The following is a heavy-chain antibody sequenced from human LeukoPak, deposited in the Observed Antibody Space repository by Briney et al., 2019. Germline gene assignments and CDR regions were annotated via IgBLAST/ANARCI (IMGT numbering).Heavy chain of an antibody. CDR2: IYYSGST. CDR1: GGSISGYY. V-gene: IGHV4-59*01. J-gene: IGHJ4*02. CDR3: ARVAYCGGDCYSFDY. Sequence: SETLSLTCTVSGGSISGYYWSWIRQPPGKGLEWIAYIYYSGSTNYNPSLKSRVTISVDTSKKQFSLKLSSVTAADTAVYYCARVAYCGGDCYSFDYWGQGTLVIVSS. D-gene: IGHD2-21*02.